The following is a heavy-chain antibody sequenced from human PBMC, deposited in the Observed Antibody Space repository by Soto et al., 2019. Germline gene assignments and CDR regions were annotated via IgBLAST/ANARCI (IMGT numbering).Heavy chain of an antibody. D-gene: IGHD2-15*01. CDR1: GGTFSSYT. Sequence: SVKVSCKASGGTFSSYTISWVRQAPGQGLEWMGRIIPILGIANYAQKFQGRVTITADKSTSTAYMELSSLRSEDTAVYYCARAAGSLYFDLWGRGTLVTVSS. J-gene: IGHJ2*01. CDR3: ARAAGSLYFDL. CDR2: IIPILGIA. V-gene: IGHV1-69*02.